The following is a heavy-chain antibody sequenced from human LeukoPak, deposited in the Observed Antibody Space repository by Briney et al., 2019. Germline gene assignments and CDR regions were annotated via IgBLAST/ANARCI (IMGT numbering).Heavy chain of an antibody. Sequence: PSETLSLTCAVYGGSFSGYYWSWIRQPPGKGLEWIGQINHSGSTNYNPSLKSRVTISLDTSQNQFSLTLTSVTAADTAVYYCARTSQGDPLWGQGTLVTVSS. CDR3: ARTSQGDPL. CDR1: GGSFSGYY. D-gene: IGHD2-2*01. J-gene: IGHJ4*02. V-gene: IGHV4-34*01. CDR2: INHSGST.